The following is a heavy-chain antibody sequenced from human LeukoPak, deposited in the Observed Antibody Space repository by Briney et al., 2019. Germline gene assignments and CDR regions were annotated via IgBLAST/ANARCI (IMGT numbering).Heavy chain of an antibody. V-gene: IGHV3-53*01. D-gene: IGHD2-15*01. Sequence: GSLRLSCAASGFTVSSNYMSWVRQAPGKGLEWVSVIYSGGSTYYADSVKGRFTISRDNSKNTLYLQTNSLRAEDTAVYYCARRAGAYSHPYDYWGQGTLVTVSS. J-gene: IGHJ4*02. CDR1: GFTVSSNY. CDR2: IYSGGST. CDR3: ARRAGAYSHPYDY.